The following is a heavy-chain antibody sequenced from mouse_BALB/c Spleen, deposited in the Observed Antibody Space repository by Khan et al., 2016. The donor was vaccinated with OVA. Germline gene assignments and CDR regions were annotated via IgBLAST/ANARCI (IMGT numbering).Heavy chain of an antibody. J-gene: IGHJ4*01. CDR3: ARQPYCHYYVMDY. CDR2: IWSDGNT. D-gene: IGHD2-10*01. Sequence: VKLLESGPGLVAPSQSLSITCTISGFSLTNYGVHWVRQPPGKGLEWLAVIWSDGNTTYNSVLKSRLSISKDNSKSQVFLKMNSLQTDDTAMYYCARQPYCHYYVMDYWGQGTSVTVSS. V-gene: IGHV2-6-1*01. CDR1: GFSLTNYG.